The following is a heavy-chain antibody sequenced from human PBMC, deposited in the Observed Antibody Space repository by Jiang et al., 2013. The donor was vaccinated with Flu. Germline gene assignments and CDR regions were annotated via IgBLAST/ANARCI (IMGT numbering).Heavy chain of an antibody. CDR3: AKDLFYYDSSGYHAFDY. V-gene: IGHV3-23*01. CDR2: ISGSGGST. Sequence: EWVSAISGSGGSTYYADSVKGRFTISRDNSKNTLYLQMNSLRAEDTAVYYCAKDLFYYDSSGYHAFDYWGQGTLVTVSS. D-gene: IGHD3-22*01. J-gene: IGHJ4*02.